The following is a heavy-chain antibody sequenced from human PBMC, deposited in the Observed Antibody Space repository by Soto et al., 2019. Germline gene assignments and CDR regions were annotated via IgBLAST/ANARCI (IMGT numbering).Heavy chain of an antibody. CDR3: TTLGHYYDSSPLDV. CDR1: GFPFTNAW. D-gene: IGHD3-22*01. V-gene: IGHV3-15*07. Sequence: GGSLKLSCAASGFPFTNAWMNWVRQAPGKGLEWVGRIKSKTDGGTTDYAAPVKGRFTISRDDSKNTLYLQMNSLKTEDTAVYYCTTLGHYYDSSPLDVWGQGTTVTVS. CDR2: IKSKTDGGTT. J-gene: IGHJ6*02.